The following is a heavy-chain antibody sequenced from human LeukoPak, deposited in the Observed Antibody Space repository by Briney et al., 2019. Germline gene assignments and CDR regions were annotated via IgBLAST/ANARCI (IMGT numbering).Heavy chain of an antibody. CDR3: ASSFGESSYFDC. CDR1: GFTFDDYG. Sequence: GGSLRLSCAASGFTFDDYGMSWVRQAPGKGLEWVSGINWNGGSTGYADSVKGRFTISRDNAKNSLYLQMNSLRAEDTALYYCASSFGESSYFDCWGQGTLVTVSS. CDR2: INWNGGST. D-gene: IGHD3-10*01. J-gene: IGHJ4*02. V-gene: IGHV3-20*04.